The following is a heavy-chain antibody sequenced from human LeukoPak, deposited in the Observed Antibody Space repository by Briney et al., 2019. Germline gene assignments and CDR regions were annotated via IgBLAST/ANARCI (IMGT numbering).Heavy chain of an antibody. V-gene: IGHV4-31*03. Sequence: SETLSLTCTVSGGSISSGGYYWSWIRQHPGKGLEWIGYIYYSGSTYYNPSLKSRVTISVDTSKDQFSLKLSSVTAADTAVYYCARAESGSGKKYYYYGMDVWGKGTTVTVSS. CDR3: ARAESGSGKKYYYYGMDV. D-gene: IGHD3-10*01. CDR1: GGSISSGGYY. CDR2: IYYSGST. J-gene: IGHJ6*04.